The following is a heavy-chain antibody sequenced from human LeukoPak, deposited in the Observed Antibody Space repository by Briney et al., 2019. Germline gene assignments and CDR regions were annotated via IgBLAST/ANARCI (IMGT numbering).Heavy chain of an antibody. J-gene: IGHJ3*02. V-gene: IGHV4-59*01. CDR2: IYYSGST. CDR1: GGSISSYY. D-gene: IGHD3-10*01. Sequence: SETLSLTCTVSGGSISSYYWSWIRQPPGKGLEWIGYIYYSGSTNYNPSLKSRVTISVDTSKNQFSLKLSSVTAADTAVYYCARVNRGFGDSDACDIWGQGTMVTVSS. CDR3: ARVNRGFGDSDACDI.